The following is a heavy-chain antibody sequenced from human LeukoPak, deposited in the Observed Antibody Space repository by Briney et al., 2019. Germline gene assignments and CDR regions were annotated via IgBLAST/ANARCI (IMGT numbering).Heavy chain of an antibody. CDR2: ISGSGGST. CDR3: AKVDDFWSGSDY. CDR1: GFTFSSYA. V-gene: IGHV3-23*01. Sequence: PGGSLRLSCAASGFTFSSYAMSWVRQAPGKGLEWVSAISGSGGSTYYADSVKGRFTISRDNSKNSLYLQMNSLRAEDTAVYYCAKVDDFWSGSDYWGQGTLVTVSS. J-gene: IGHJ4*02. D-gene: IGHD3-3*01.